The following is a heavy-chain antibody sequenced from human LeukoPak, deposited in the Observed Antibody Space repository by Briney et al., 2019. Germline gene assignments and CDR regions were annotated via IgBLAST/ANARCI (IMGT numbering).Heavy chain of an antibody. CDR2: MNPNSGNT. J-gene: IGHJ4*02. CDR3: ARGYGSGSYWLGSDY. D-gene: IGHD3-10*01. CDR1: GYTFTTYG. V-gene: IGHV1-8*02. Sequence: ASVKVSCKSSGYTFTTYGITWVRQATGQGLEWMGWMNPNSGNTGYAQKFQGRVTMTRNTSISTAYMELSSLRSEDTAVYYCARGYGSGSYWLGSDYWGQGTLVTVSS.